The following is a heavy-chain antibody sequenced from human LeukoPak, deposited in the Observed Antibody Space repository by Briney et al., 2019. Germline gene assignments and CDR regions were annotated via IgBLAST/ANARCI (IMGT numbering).Heavy chain of an antibody. V-gene: IGHV4-34*01. CDR2: INNSGST. Sequence: SETLSLTCAVYGGSFSGYYWSWIRQPPGKGLEWIGEINNSGSTNYNPSLKSRVTISVHTSKNQFSLKLSSVTAADTAVYYCARGARTYYYDSSGYYNGLDYWGQGTLVTVSS. D-gene: IGHD3-22*01. J-gene: IGHJ4*02. CDR1: GGSFSGYY. CDR3: ARGARTYYYDSSGYYNGLDY.